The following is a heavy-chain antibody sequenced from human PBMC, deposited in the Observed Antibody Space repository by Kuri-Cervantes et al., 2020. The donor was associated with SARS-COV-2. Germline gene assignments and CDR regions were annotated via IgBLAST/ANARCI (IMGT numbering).Heavy chain of an antibody. CDR3: VRDGDHWNFDY. CDR2: ISYDGSNK. CDR1: GFTFSSYS. V-gene: IGHV3-30*12. J-gene: IGHJ4*02. Sequence: GESLKISCAASGFTFSSYSMNWVRQAPGKGLEWVAVISYDGSNKYYADSVKGRFTISRDNSKNTLYLQMNSLRAEDTAVYYCVRDGDHWNFDYWGQGTLVTVYS. D-gene: IGHD1-1*01.